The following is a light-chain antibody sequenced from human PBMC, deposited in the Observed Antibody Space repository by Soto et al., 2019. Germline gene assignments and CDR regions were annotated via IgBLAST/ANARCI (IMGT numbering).Light chain of an antibody. Sequence: ALNHPASGSGAPRQWLPISYNRSSSDVGGYNYVSWYQQHPGKAPKLMIYDVSNRPSGVPDRFSGSKSGTSGSLAISGLQSEDEADYYCAVWDDSLKAYIFGAGTKVTVL. J-gene: IGLJ1*01. CDR1: SSDVGGYNY. CDR3: AVWDDSLKAYI. V-gene: IGLV2-14*01. CDR2: DVS.